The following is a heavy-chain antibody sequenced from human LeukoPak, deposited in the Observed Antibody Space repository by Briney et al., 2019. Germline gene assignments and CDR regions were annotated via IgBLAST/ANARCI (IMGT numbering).Heavy chain of an antibody. CDR3: ARNGRPAATSYYYYYYMDV. D-gene: IGHD2-2*01. V-gene: IGHV1-8*01. CDR1: GYTFTSYD. Sequence: ASAKVSCKASGYTFTSYDINWVRQATGQGLEWMGWMNPNSGNTGYAQKFQGRVTMTRNTSISTAYMELSSLRSEDTAVYYCARNGRPAATSYYYYYYMDVWGKGTTVTVSS. J-gene: IGHJ6*03. CDR2: MNPNSGNT.